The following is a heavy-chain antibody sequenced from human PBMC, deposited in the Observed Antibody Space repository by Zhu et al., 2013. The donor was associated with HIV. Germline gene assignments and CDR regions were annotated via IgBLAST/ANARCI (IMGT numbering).Heavy chain of an antibody. CDR2: IIPIFGTA. Sequence: QVQLVQSGAEVKKPGSSVKVSCKASGGTFSSYAISWVRQAPGQGLEWMGGIIPIFGTANYAQKFQGRVTITADESTSTAYMELSSLRSEDTAVYYCASPDCGGDCYTDAFDIWGQGDNGHRLF. V-gene: IGHV1-69*01. D-gene: IGHD2-21*02. CDR1: GGTFSSYA. J-gene: IGHJ3*02. CDR3: ASPDCGGDCYTDAFDI.